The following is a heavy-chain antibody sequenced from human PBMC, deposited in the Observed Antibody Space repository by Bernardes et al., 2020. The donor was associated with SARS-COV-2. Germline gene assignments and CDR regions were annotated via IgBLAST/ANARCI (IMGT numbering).Heavy chain of an antibody. D-gene: IGHD6-19*01. J-gene: IGHJ4*02. CDR1: GFTFSSYG. CDR2: IWYDGSNK. V-gene: IGHV3-33*01. CDR3: ASKSSGWYLGY. Sequence: GSLRLSCAASGFTFSSYGMHWVRQAPGKGLEWVAVIWYDGSNKYYADSVKGRFTISRDNSKNTLYLQMNSLRAEDTAVYYCASKSSGWYLGYWGQGTLVTVSS.